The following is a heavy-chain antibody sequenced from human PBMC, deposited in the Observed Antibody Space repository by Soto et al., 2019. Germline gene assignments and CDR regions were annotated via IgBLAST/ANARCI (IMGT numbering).Heavy chain of an antibody. J-gene: IGHJ4*02. Sequence: ASVKVSCKASGYTFTSYAMHWVRQAPGQRLEWMGWISAYNGNTNYAQKHQDRVTMTTNTSTTTAYRELRSLGSDATPVYYWARSAPPAGYWGQGPLVTFSS. CDR1: GYTFTSYA. D-gene: IGHD6-13*01. CDR3: ARSAPPAGY. CDR2: ISAYNGNT. V-gene: IGHV1-18*01.